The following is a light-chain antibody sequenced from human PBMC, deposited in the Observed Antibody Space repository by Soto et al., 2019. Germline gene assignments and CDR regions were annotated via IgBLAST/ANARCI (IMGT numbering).Light chain of an antibody. CDR2: DVS. CDR3: SSYAGSSIVV. J-gene: IGLJ3*02. V-gene: IGLV2-8*01. Sequence: QSALTQPPSASGAPGQSVTISCTGTSSDVGGYNYVSWYQQHPGKAPKLMIYDVSKRPSGVPDRFSGSKSGNTASLTVSGLQAEDEDDYYCSSYAGSSIVVFGGGTKLTVL. CDR1: SSDVGGYNY.